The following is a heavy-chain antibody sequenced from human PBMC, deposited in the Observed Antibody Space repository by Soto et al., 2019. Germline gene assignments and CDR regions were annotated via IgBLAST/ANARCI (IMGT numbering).Heavy chain of an antibody. Sequence: ASVKVSCKASGYSFTTYGISWVRQAPGQGLEWMGWISAYNGNTNYAQKFKGRVTMTTDTSTSTVYMELRSLTSDDTAVYYCAGDVLVGSGVSFVGVIRSFYYWGQETMFTVSS. D-gene: IGHD2-21*01. CDR2: ISAYNGNT. CDR3: AGDVLVGSGVSFVGVIRSFYY. CDR1: GYSFTTYG. J-gene: IGHJ4*02. V-gene: IGHV1-18*01.